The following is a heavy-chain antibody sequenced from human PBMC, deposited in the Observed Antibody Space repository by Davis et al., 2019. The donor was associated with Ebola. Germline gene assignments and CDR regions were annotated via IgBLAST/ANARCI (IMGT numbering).Heavy chain of an antibody. D-gene: IGHD1-7*01. CDR2: INPSGGTT. Sequence: AASVKVSCKASGYTLVSYYAHWVRQAPGQGLEWLGIINPSGGTTTYAQKFQGRVTITRDTSASTAYMELRSLRSDDTAVYYCARHPRLRGYNWNYPDWYFDLWGRGTLVTVSS. J-gene: IGHJ2*01. CDR1: GYTLVSYY. CDR3: ARHPRLRGYNWNYPDWYFDL. V-gene: IGHV1-46*01.